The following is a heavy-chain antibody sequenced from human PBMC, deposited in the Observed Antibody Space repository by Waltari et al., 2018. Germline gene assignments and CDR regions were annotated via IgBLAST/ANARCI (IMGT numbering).Heavy chain of an antibody. CDR2: IYYSGST. J-gene: IGHJ3*02. CDR1: GGSISRGGYY. D-gene: IGHD3-10*01. V-gene: IGHV4-31*03. Sequence: QVPLQESGPGLVKPSQTLSLTCTVSGGSISRGGYYWSWIRQHPGKGLEWIGYIYYSGSTYYNPSLKSRVTISVDTSKNQFSLKLSSVTAADTAVYYCARLGSTMVRGVIITRGAFDIWGQGTMVTVSS. CDR3: ARLGSTMVRGVIITRGAFDI.